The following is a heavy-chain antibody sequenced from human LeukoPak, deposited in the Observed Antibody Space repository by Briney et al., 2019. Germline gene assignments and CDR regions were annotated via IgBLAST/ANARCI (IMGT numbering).Heavy chain of an antibody. Sequence: SETLSLTCTVSGYSISSGYYWGWIRQPPGKGLEWIGSIYHSGSTYYSPSLKSRVTISVDTSKDQFSLKLSSVTAADTAVYYCAREGNCSSTSCNGWFDPWGQGTLVTVSS. CDR3: AREGNCSSTSCNGWFDP. J-gene: IGHJ5*02. V-gene: IGHV4-38-2*02. CDR2: IYHSGST. D-gene: IGHD2-2*01. CDR1: GYSISSGYY.